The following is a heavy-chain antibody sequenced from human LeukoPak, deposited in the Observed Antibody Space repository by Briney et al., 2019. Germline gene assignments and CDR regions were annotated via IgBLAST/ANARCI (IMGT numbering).Heavy chain of an antibody. CDR2: ISSSGSAI. J-gene: IGHJ4*02. D-gene: IGHD3-22*01. Sequence: GGSLRLSRAASGFTFSSYEMNWVRQAPGKGLEWVSFISSSGSAIHYADSVRGRFTISGDNAKNSLYLQMSRLRAEDTAVYYCAREKLSFFDSSGYFDYWGQGTLVTVSS. CDR3: AREKLSFFDSSGYFDY. CDR1: GFTFSSYE. V-gene: IGHV3-48*03.